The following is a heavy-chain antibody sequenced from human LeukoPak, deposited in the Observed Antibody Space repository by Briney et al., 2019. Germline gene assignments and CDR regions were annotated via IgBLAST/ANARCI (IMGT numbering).Heavy chain of an antibody. V-gene: IGHV1-2*02. CDR2: INPNSGGT. CDR1: GYTFTGYY. Sequence: AASVKVSCKASGYTFTGYYMHWVRQAPGQGLEWMGWINPNSGGTNYAQKFQGRVTMTRDTSISTAYMELSRLRSDDTAVYYCARGGQWRVIWDNFDYWGQGTLVTVSS. D-gene: IGHD6-19*01. CDR3: ARGGQWRVIWDNFDY. J-gene: IGHJ4*02.